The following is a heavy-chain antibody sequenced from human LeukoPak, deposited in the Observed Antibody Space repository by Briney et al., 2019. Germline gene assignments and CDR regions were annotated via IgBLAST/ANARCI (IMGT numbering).Heavy chain of an antibody. CDR1: GYTFTGYY. J-gene: IGHJ6*03. V-gene: IGHV1-2*02. CDR3: AGHQDYGDSDYYYYYMDV. Sequence: ASVKVSCKASGYTFTGYYMHWVRQAPGQGLEWMGWINPNSGGTNYAQKFQGRVSMTRDTSISTAYMELSRLRSDDTAVYYCAGHQDYGDSDYYYYYMDVWGKGTTVTVSS. CDR2: INPNSGGT. D-gene: IGHD4-17*01.